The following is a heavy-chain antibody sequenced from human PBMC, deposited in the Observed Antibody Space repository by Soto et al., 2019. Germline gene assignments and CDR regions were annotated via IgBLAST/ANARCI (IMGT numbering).Heavy chain of an antibody. J-gene: IGHJ6*02. Sequence: SVKVSCKASGGTFSSYAISWVRQAPGQGLEWMGGIIPIFGTANYAQKFQGRVTITADESTSTAYMELSSLRSEDTAVYYCARATHYYDSSGYYYGHYYYGMDVWGQGTTVTVSS. D-gene: IGHD3-22*01. V-gene: IGHV1-69*13. CDR2: IIPIFGTA. CDR1: GGTFSSYA. CDR3: ARATHYYDSSGYYYGHYYYGMDV.